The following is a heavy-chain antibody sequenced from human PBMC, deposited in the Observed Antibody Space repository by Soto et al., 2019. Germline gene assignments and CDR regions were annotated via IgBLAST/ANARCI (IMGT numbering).Heavy chain of an antibody. J-gene: IGHJ5*02. D-gene: IGHD4-4*01. Sequence: SETLSLTCTVSGGSISSGAYYWSWIRQHPGKGLEWIGYIFYTGSTYYNPSLKSRVMISVDTSKNQFSLNLSSVTAADTAVYYCARGSVTTGKVWENCFDPWGKGTLVTVS. CDR1: GGSISSGAYY. CDR2: IFYTGST. V-gene: IGHV4-31*03. CDR3: ARGSVTTGKVWENCFDP.